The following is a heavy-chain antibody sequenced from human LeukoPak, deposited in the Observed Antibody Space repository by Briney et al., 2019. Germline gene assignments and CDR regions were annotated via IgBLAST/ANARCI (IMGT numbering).Heavy chain of an antibody. D-gene: IGHD1-26*01. V-gene: IGHV4-59*01. J-gene: IGHJ6*02. Sequence: PSETLSLTCTVSGDTISSYCWGWIRQPPGKGLEWIGLIYYSGSTNYNPSLKSRVTISVDTSKNHFSLKLSTVTAADTAVYYCARVLYSLSTGMSGWGRASTVTVSS. CDR3: ARVLYSLSTGMSG. CDR2: IYYSGST. CDR1: GDTISSYC.